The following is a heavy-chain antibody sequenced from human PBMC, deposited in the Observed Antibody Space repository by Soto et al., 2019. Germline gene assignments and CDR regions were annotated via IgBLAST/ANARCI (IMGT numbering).Heavy chain of an antibody. CDR2: IYYSGST. Sequence: QVQLQESGPETVKPSETLSLTCTVSGASITPYYWSWIRQPPGKGLEWIGFIYYSGSTKYNPSLRSRVTLSIGASKNQFSLRLNSVTAADTAVYYCARFFLEWSPENYSFSYMDVWGEGATVTVSS. CDR1: GASITPYY. V-gene: IGHV4-59*08. CDR3: ARFFLEWSPENYSFSYMDV. D-gene: IGHD3-3*01. J-gene: IGHJ6*03.